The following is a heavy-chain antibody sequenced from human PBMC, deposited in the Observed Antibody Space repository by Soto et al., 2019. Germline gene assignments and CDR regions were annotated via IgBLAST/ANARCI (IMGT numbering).Heavy chain of an antibody. CDR1: GYSISSGYY. CDR3: ATGGLGLTTVTTLGV. D-gene: IGHD4-17*01. Sequence: SETLSLTCAVSGYSISSGYYWGWIRQPPGKGLEWIGSIYHSGSTYYNPSLKSRVTISVDTSKNQFSLKLSSVTAADTAVYYCATGGLGLTTVTTLGVWGQGTTVS. V-gene: IGHV4-38-2*01. J-gene: IGHJ6*02. CDR2: IYHSGST.